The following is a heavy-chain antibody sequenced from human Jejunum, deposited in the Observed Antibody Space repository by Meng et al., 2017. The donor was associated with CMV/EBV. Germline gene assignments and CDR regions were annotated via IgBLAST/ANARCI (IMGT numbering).Heavy chain of an antibody. Sequence: CQAAGYSRSRSLLHWVRQAPGQRLEWMGWINADNGRTTFSQKCHDRVTITSDTSANTAYMELSSLKAEDTAVYYGARGSCNDLHFDHWGQGTLVTVSS. J-gene: IGHJ4*02. CDR2: INADNGRT. CDR1: GYSRSRSL. CDR3: ARGSCNDLHFDH. D-gene: IGHD1-1*01. V-gene: IGHV1-3*01.